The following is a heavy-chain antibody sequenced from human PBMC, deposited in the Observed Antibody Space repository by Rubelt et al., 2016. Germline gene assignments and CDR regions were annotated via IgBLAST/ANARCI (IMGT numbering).Heavy chain of an antibody. Sequence: SNAWMNWVRQAPGKGLEWVGRIKSKTDGGTTDYAAPVQGRFTISRDDSKNTLYLQMNSLKTEDTAVYYCTTAEIGYDSSGYYYAVRYFDYWGQGTLVTVSS. D-gene: IGHD3-22*01. V-gene: IGHV3-15*07. CDR2: IKSKTDGGTT. CDR1: SNAW. CDR3: TTAEIGYDSSGYYYAVRYFDY. J-gene: IGHJ4*02.